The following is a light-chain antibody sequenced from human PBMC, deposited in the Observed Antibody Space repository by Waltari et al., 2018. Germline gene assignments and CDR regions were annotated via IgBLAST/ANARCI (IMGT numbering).Light chain of an antibody. J-gene: IGKJ3*01. V-gene: IGKV1-39*01. Sequence: DIQMTQSPSYLSASVGDRVIITCRASQNIASYLNWYQQKPGKAPKVLIYAASTLQSGVPSRFSGSGSGTDFTLTISSLQPEDFATYYCQQSYYSVTFGPGTKVDI. CDR2: AAS. CDR1: QNIASY. CDR3: QQSYYSVT.